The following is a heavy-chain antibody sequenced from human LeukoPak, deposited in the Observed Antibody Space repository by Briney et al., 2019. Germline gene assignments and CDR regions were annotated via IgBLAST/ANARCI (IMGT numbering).Heavy chain of an antibody. D-gene: IGHD3-16*01. CDR3: ARGEAPNDPLDY. Sequence: ASVKVSCKASGGTFSSYAISWVRQAPGQGLEWMGGIIPIFGTANYAQKFQGRVTITADESTSTAYMELSSLRSEDTAVYYCARGEAPNDPLDYWGQGTLVIVSS. V-gene: IGHV1-69*13. CDR1: GGTFSSYA. J-gene: IGHJ4*02. CDR2: IIPIFGTA.